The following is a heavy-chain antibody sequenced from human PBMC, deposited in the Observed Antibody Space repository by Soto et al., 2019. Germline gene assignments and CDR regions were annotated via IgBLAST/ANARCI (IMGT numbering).Heavy chain of an antibody. CDR3: AIPPSAAAGTAFDY. Sequence: ASVKVSSKASGYTFTSYDINWVRQATGQGLEWMGWISAYNGNTNYAQKLQGRVTMTTDTSTSTAYMELRSLRSDDTAVYYCAIPPSAAAGTAFDYWGQGTLVTVSS. V-gene: IGHV1-18*01. D-gene: IGHD6-13*01. J-gene: IGHJ4*02. CDR2: ISAYNGNT. CDR1: GYTFTSYD.